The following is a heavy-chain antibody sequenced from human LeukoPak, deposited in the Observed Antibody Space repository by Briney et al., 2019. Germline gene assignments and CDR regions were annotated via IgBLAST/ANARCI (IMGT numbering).Heavy chain of an antibody. J-gene: IGHJ4*02. Sequence: GGSLGLSCAASGFTFSSYSMNWVRQAPGKGLEWVSSISSSSSYMYYADSVKGRFTISRDNAKNSLYLQMNSLRAEDTAVYYCAREMGGVTMTGVDYWGQGTLVTVSS. CDR3: AREMGGVTMTGVDY. CDR2: ISSSSSYM. V-gene: IGHV3-21*01. D-gene: IGHD3-10*02. CDR1: GFTFSSYS.